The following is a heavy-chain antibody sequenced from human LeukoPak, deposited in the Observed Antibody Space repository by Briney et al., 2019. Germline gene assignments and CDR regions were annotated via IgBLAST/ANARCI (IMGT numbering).Heavy chain of an antibody. J-gene: IGHJ4*02. CDR3: ARRYCSGGSCYYFDY. CDR1: GYSFTSYW. V-gene: IGHV5-51*01. D-gene: IGHD2-15*01. CDR2: IYPGDSDT. Sequence: GESLKISCKGSGYSFTSYWIGWVRQMPGKGLEWMGIIYPGDSDTRYSPSFQGQVTISADKSISTAYLQWSNLKASDTAMYYCARRYCSGGSCYYFDYWGQGTLVTVSS.